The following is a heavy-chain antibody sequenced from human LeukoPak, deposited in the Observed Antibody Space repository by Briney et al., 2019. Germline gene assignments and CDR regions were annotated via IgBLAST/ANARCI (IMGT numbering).Heavy chain of an antibody. CDR1: GGSFSGYY. CDR3: ARVFAEEGPDYYDSSDYQGPYDY. D-gene: IGHD3-22*01. V-gene: IGHV4-34*01. J-gene: IGHJ4*02. CDR2: INHSGST. Sequence: PSETLSLTCAVYGGSFSGYYWSWIRQPPGKGLEWIGEINHSGSTNYNPSLKSRVTISVDTSKNQFSLKLSSVTAADTAVYYCARVFAEEGPDYYDSSDYQGPYDYWGQGTLVTVSS.